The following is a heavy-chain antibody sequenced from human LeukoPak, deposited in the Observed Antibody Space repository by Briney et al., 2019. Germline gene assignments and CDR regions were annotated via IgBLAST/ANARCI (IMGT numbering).Heavy chain of an antibody. J-gene: IGHJ4*02. CDR3: ARDLEYYYDSSGYYWVS. CDR2: IIPILSIP. D-gene: IGHD3-22*01. Sequence: GSSVKVSCKASGGTFSSYAISWVRQAPGQGLEWMGRIIPILSIPNYAPKFQDRVTLTADRSTSTAYMELRSLRSEDTAVYYCARDLEYYYDSSGYYWVSWGQGTLVTVSS. V-gene: IGHV1-69*04. CDR1: GGTFSSYA.